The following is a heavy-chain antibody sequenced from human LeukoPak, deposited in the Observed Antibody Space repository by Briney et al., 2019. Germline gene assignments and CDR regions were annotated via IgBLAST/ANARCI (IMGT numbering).Heavy chain of an antibody. D-gene: IGHD2-2*02. CDR3: ANCPSSTSCYNPPDY. CDR1: GGSISSYY. CDR2: IYYSGST. Sequence: SETLSLTCTVSGGSISSYYWSWIRQPPGKGLEWIGYIYYSGSTNYNPSLKSRVTISVDTSKNQFSLKLSSVTAADTAVYYCANCPSSTSCYNPPDYWGQGTLVTVSS. J-gene: IGHJ4*02. V-gene: IGHV4-59*01.